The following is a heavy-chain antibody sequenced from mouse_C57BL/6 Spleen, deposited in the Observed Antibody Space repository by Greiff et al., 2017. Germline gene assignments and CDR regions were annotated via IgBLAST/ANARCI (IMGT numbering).Heavy chain of an antibody. V-gene: IGHV14-2*01. CDR1: GFNIKDYY. D-gene: IGHD1-1*01. CDR3: ARRGTTDYFDY. Sequence: VQLQQSGAELVKPGASVKLSCTASGFNIKDYYMHWVKQRTEQGLEWIGRIDPEDGETKYAPKFQGKATLTADKSSSTAYMQLSSLTSEDSAVYFCARRGTTDYFDYWGQGTTLTVSS. CDR2: IDPEDGET. J-gene: IGHJ2*01.